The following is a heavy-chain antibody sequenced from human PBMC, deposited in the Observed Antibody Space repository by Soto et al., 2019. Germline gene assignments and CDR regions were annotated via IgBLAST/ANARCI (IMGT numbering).Heavy chain of an antibody. Sequence: DVQLVESGGGLVQPGRSLRLSCAASGFSFDEYAMHWVRQAPGKGLEWVSGISWNSGTMGYGDSVKGRFTISRDNAKNSLYLQMNSLRAEDTALYYCVKGFCSSTRCLTYSYMDVWGKGTTVTVSS. J-gene: IGHJ6*03. CDR3: VKGFCSSTRCLTYSYMDV. D-gene: IGHD2-2*01. CDR1: GFSFDEYA. CDR2: ISWNSGTM. V-gene: IGHV3-9*01.